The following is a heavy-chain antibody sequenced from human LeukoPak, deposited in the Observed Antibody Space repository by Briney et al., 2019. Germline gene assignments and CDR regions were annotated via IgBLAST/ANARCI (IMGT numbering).Heavy chain of an antibody. CDR1: GSTFISYA. Sequence: GGSLRLSCTASGSTFISYAMSWVRQAPGKGLEWVSSIGESGNTSYYADSVKGLFTISRDNSKNTLYLQMSSLRAEDTAVYYCAQLLDDNPIRWYFGLWGRGTLVTVSS. V-gene: IGHV3-23*01. J-gene: IGHJ2*01. D-gene: IGHD1-14*01. CDR2: IGESGNTS. CDR3: AQLLDDNPIRWYFGL.